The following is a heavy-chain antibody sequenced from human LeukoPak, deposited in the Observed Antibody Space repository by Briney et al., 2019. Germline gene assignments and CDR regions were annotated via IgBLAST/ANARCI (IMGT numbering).Heavy chain of an antibody. D-gene: IGHD2-21*02. CDR2: INNGGSDM. J-gene: IGHJ4*01. V-gene: IGHV3-74*01. CDR3: ARELPREVTLDY. CDR1: GFTFISYG. Sequence: PGGSLRLSCAASGFTFISYGTQWVRQAPGKGLVWVSRINNGGSDMSYADSVKGRFTISRDNAKNTLYLQMKSLRAEDTAVYYCARELPREVTLDYWGQGTPVTVSS.